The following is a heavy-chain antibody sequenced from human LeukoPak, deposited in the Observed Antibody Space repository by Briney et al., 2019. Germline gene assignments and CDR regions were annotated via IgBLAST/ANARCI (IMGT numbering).Heavy chain of an antibody. J-gene: IGHJ4*02. D-gene: IGHD6-13*01. CDR3: ARDGWGIAAAGIFY. CDR1: GGTFSSYA. CDR2: IIPIFGTA. Sequence: GASVKVSCKASGGTFSSYAISWVRQAPGQGLEWMGGIIPIFGTANYAQKFQGRVTITADESTSTAYMELSSPRSEDTAVYYCARDGWGIAAAGIFYWGQGTLVTVSS. V-gene: IGHV1-69*01.